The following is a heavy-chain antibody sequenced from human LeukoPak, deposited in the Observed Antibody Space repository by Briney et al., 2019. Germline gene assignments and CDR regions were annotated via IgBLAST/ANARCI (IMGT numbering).Heavy chain of an antibody. V-gene: IGHV3-53*01. Sequence: GGSLRLSCAASGFTFSTNYMSWVRQAPGKGLEGVSVIYSGGSTYYPDSVKGRFTISRDNSKNTLYLQMNSLRAEDTAVYYCARDGSGIAVFDYWGQGTLVTVSS. J-gene: IGHJ4*02. CDR1: GFTFSTNY. CDR3: ARDGSGIAVFDY. D-gene: IGHD6-19*01. CDR2: IYSGGST.